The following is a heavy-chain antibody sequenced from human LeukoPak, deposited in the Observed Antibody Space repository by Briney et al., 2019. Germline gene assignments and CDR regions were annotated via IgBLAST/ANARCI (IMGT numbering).Heavy chain of an antibody. J-gene: IGHJ4*02. CDR2: SYPGDSDT. V-gene: IGHV5-51*01. CDR3: ARERYCSGGSCYASDY. CDR1: GYSFTSYW. Sequence: GESLKISCKGSGYSFTSYWIGWVRQMPGKGLEWMGISYPGDSDTRYSPSFQGQVTISADKSISTAYLQWSSLKASDTAMYYCARERYCSGGSCYASDYWGQGTLVTASS. D-gene: IGHD2-15*01.